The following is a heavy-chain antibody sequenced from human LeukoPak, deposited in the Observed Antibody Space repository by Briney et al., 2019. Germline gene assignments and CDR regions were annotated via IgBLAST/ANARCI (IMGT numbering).Heavy chain of an antibody. V-gene: IGHV1-2*02. CDR1: GYTFTGYY. CDR3: ARGDLYGPIDY. D-gene: IGHD4/OR15-4a*01. CDR2: INPNSGGT. J-gene: IGHJ4*02. Sequence: ASVKVSCKASGYTFTGYYMHWVRQAPGQGLEWMGWINPNSGGTNYAQKFQGRVTTARDTSISIAYMELSRLRSDDTAVYYCARGDLYGPIDYWGQGTLVTVSS.